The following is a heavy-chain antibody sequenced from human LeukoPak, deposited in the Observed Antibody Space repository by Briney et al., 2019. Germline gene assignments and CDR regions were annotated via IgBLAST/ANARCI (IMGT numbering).Heavy chain of an antibody. CDR3: ARHRLYYYGSGSYPFDY. CDR1: GGTFSSYA. Sequence: SVKVSCKASGGTFSSYAISWVRQAPGQGLEWMGGIIPIFGTANYAQKFQGRVTITADESTSTAYMELSSLRSDDTAVYYCARHRLYYYGSGSYPFDYWGQGTLVTVSS. J-gene: IGHJ4*02. CDR2: IIPIFGTA. V-gene: IGHV1-69*13. D-gene: IGHD3-10*01.